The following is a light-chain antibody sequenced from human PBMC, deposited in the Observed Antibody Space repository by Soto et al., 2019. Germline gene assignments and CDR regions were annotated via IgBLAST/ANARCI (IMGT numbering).Light chain of an antibody. CDR2: EVS. V-gene: IGLV2-14*01. CDR3: CSYTGMSTYV. J-gene: IGLJ1*01. Sequence: QSVLTQPASVSGSPGQSITLSCSGTSNDIGGFAFVSWYQQRPGKAPQLLIYEVSNRPSGVSDRFSASKSGNTASLTISGLQTEDEADYFCCSYTGMSTYVFGTGTKVTV. CDR1: SNDIGGFAF.